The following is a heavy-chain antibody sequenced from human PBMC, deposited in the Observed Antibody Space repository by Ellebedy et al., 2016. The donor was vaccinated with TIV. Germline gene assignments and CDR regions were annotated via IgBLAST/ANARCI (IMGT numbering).Heavy chain of an antibody. CDR3: AKGLGPYATAPDY. D-gene: IGHD3-16*01. CDR2: IRASGDTT. V-gene: IGHV3-23*01. CDR1: GFNFDSNA. J-gene: IGHJ4*02. Sequence: GESLKISCVASGFNFDSNAMSWVRQTPGKGLEWVSAIRASGDTTYYAESVKGRFTISRDNSKNTLYLQMDSLRVDDTAMYYCAKGLGPYATAPDYWGQGTLVTVSS.